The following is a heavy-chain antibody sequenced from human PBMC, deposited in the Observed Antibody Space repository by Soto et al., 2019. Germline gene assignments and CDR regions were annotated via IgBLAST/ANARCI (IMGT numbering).Heavy chain of an antibody. CDR3: AKDELLFEEAAAFDY. CDR2: ISYDGSNK. D-gene: IGHD3-3*01. J-gene: IGHJ4*02. CDR1: GFTFSSYG. Sequence: GGSLRLSCAASGFTFSSYGMHWVRQAPGKGLEWVAVISYDGSNKYYADSVKGRFTISRDNSKNTLYLQMNSLRAEDTAVYYCAKDELLFEEAAAFDYWGQGTLVTVSS. V-gene: IGHV3-30*18.